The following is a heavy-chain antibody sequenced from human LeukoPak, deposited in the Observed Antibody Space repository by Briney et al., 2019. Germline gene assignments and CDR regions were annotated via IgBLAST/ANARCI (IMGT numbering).Heavy chain of an antibody. J-gene: IGHJ4*02. V-gene: IGHV4-59*08. D-gene: IGHD1-26*01. CDR3: ARYREVGATVDY. CDR2: IYYSGST. CDR1: GGSISSYY. Sequence: SETLSLTCTVSGGSISSYYWSWIRQPPGKGLEWIGYIYYSGSTNYNPSLKSRVTISVDTSKNQFSLKLSSVTAADTAVYYCARYREVGATVDYWGQGTLVTVSS.